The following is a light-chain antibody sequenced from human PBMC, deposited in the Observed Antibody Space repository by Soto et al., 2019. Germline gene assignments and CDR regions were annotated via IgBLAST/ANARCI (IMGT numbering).Light chain of an antibody. CDR1: QSVSSN. CDR2: DAS. Sequence: EIVMTQSPATLSVSPGERATLSCRASQSVSSNLAWYQQKPGQSPRLVIYDASNRATGIPARFSGSGSGTDFTLTISRLEPEDFAVYYCQQYGFSLWTFGQGTKVDIK. J-gene: IGKJ1*01. V-gene: IGKV3D-15*01. CDR3: QQYGFSLWT.